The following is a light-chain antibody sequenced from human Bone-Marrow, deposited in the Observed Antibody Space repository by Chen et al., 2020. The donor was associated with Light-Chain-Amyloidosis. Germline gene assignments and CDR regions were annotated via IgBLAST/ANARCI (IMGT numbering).Light chain of an antibody. CDR2: GDT. CDR3: QSGDSSGSYEGI. V-gene: IGLV3-25*03. CDR1: DLPTKY. J-gene: IGLJ2*01. Sequence: SYELTQPPSVSVSPGQTARITSSGDDLPTKYAYRYQQKPGQAPVLVIRGDTERPSGISGRFSGSRAGNAATLAVSGVRAEDEAEYHWQSGDSSGSYEGIFGGGTKLTV.